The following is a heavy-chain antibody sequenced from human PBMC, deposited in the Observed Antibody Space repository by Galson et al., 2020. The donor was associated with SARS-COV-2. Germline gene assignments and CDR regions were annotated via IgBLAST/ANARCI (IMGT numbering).Heavy chain of an antibody. CDR3: AATFAIWLQSAPDY. D-gene: IGHD5-12*01. CDR2: FDPEDGET. Sequence: ASVKVSCKVSGYTLTELSMHWVRQAPGKGLEWMGGFDPEDGETIYAQKFQGRVTMTEDTSTDTAYMELSSLRSEDTAVYYCAATFAIWLQSAPDYWGQGTLVTVSS. CDR1: GYTLTELS. J-gene: IGHJ4*02. V-gene: IGHV1-24*01.